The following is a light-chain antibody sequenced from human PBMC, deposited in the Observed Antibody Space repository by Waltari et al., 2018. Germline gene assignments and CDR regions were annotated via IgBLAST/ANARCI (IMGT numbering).Light chain of an antibody. CDR2: DAS. CDR1: QDITNY. CDR3: QQYDILPVA. Sequence: DIQMTQSPSSLSASVGTRVTITCQASQDITNYLSWFLQNPGKAPNLLIFDASNLQPGVPSRFSGSGSGTDFTLTISSLQPEDIGTYYCQQYDILPVAFGGGTRVEIK. J-gene: IGKJ4*01. V-gene: IGKV1-33*01.